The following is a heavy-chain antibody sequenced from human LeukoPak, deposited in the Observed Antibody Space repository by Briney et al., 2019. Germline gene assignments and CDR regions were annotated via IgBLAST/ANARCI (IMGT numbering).Heavy chain of an antibody. CDR1: GYTFTGYY. CDR3: ARARVVVIATNWFDP. J-gene: IGHJ5*02. V-gene: IGHV1-2*02. Sequence: GASVKVSCKASGYTFTGYYMHWVRQAPGQGLEWMGWINPNSGGTNYAQKFQGRVTMTRDTSISTAYMELSRLRSDDTAVYYCARARVVVIATNWFDPWGQGTLVTVSS. D-gene: IGHD3-22*01. CDR2: INPNSGGT.